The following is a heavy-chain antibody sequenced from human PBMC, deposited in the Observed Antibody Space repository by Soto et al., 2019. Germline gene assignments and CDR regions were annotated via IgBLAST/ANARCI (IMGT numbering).Heavy chain of an antibody. J-gene: IGHJ6*02. V-gene: IGHV3-33*01. Sequence: SLRLSCAASGFTFSSYGVHWVRQAPGKGLEWVAVIWYDGSNKYYADSVKGRFTISRDNSKNTLYLQMNSLRAEDTAVYYCARFLFCSGGSCSYYGMDVSGQGTTVTVSS. CDR2: IWYDGSNK. CDR1: GFTFSSYG. CDR3: ARFLFCSGGSCSYYGMDV. D-gene: IGHD2-15*01.